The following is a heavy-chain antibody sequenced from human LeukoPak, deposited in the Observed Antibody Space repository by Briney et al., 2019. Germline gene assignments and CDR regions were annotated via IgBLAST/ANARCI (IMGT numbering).Heavy chain of an antibody. CDR3: ARGVSPXXAPPYAXDX. J-gene: IGHJ3*01. D-gene: IGHD2-8*01. CDR2: ISNTGSTI. V-gene: IGHV3-11*04. Sequence: GGSLRLSCAASGFTFSDYYMEWIRQAPGKGLEWVSYISNTGSTIYYADSVKGRFTISRDNAKKSLYLQMNSLRAEDTAVYYCARGVSPXXAPPYAXDXWGQGXMVTVSS. CDR1: GFTFSDYY.